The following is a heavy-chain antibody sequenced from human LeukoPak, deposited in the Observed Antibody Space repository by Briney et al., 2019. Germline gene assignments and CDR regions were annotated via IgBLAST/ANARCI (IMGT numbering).Heavy chain of an antibody. V-gene: IGHV3-48*01. CDR1: GFTFSSYS. J-gene: IGHJ4*02. D-gene: IGHD6-19*01. Sequence: TGGSLRLSCAASGFTFSSYSMNWVRQAPGKGLEWVSYITSSSSTIYYADSVKGRFTISRDNAKSSLYLQMNSLRAEDTAVYYCIVLAVTGTFGFDYWGQGTLVIVSS. CDR2: ITSSSSTI. CDR3: IVLAVTGTFGFDY.